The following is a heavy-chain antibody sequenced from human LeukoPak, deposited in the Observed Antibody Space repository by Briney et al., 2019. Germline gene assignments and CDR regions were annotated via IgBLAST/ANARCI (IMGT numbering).Heavy chain of an antibody. D-gene: IGHD5-18*01. Sequence: SETLSLTCTVSGDSISSNYRSWIRQPPGKGLEWIGWIYYSGSTTYNPSLKSRVTMSLDTSKTQFSLNLSSVTAADTAVYYCARQIDGYVYFESWGQGTLVTVCS. V-gene: IGHV4-59*08. CDR2: IYYSGST. J-gene: IGHJ4*02. CDR3: ARQIDGYVYFES. CDR1: GDSISSNY.